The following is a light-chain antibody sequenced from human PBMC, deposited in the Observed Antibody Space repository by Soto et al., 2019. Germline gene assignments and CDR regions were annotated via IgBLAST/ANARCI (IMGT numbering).Light chain of an antibody. V-gene: IGKV1-5*01. CDR1: QSINSW. J-gene: IGKJ1*01. CDR2: GAS. CDR3: QQYNSYWT. Sequence: DIQMTQSPSTLSASVGDRVTITCRASQSINSWLAWYQQKPGKAPKLLIYGASSLESGVPSRFSGSGAGTEFTITISSRQPDDFAIYYCQQYNSYWTFGQGTKVEIK.